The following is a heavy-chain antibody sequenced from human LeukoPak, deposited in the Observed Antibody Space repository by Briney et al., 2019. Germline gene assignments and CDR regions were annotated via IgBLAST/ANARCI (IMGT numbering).Heavy chain of an antibody. D-gene: IGHD6-19*01. CDR1: GFTFTSSA. Sequence: ASVRVSCKASGFTFTSSAVQWVRQARGQRLEWIGWIVVGSGNTNYAQKFQERVTITRDMSTSTAYMELSSLRSEDTAVYYCARDAIAVAGLGGYWGQGTLVTVSS. CDR3: ARDAIAVAGLGGY. CDR2: IVVGSGNT. V-gene: IGHV1-58*01. J-gene: IGHJ4*02.